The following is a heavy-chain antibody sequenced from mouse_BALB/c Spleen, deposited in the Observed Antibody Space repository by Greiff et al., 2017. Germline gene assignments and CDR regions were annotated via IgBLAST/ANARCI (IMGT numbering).Heavy chain of an antibody. CDR1: GFTFSSYY. D-gene: IGHD4-1*01. V-gene: IGHV5-6-2*01. CDR3: ARRGWDGYFDV. CDR2: INSNGGST. Sequence: EVMLVESGGGLVKLGGSLKLSCAASGFTFSSYYMSWVRQTPEKRLELVAAINSNGGSTYYPDTVKGRFTISRDNAKNTLYLQMSSLKSEDTALYYCARRGWDGYFDVWGAGTTVTVSS. J-gene: IGHJ1*01.